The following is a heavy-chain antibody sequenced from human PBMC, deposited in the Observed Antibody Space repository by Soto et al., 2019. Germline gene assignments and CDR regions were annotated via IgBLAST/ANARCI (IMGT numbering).Heavy chain of an antibody. CDR2: IYYSGST. Sequence: SETLSLTCTVSGGSISSGGYYWSWIRQHPGKGLEWIGYIYYSGSTYYNPSLKSRVTISVDTSKNQFSLKLSSVTAADTAVYYCASYLKDGDYVHFDYWGQGTLVTVSS. CDR3: ASYLKDGDYVHFDY. D-gene: IGHD4-17*01. J-gene: IGHJ4*02. V-gene: IGHV4-31*03. CDR1: GGSISSGGYY.